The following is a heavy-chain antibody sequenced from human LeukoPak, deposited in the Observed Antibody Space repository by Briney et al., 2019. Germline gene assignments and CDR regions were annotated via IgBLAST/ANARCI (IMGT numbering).Heavy chain of an antibody. J-gene: IGHJ4*02. CDR1: GFTFSSYE. CDR2: ISGSGSNM. V-gene: IGHV3-48*03. D-gene: IGHD2-2*01. Sequence: GGSLRLSCAASGFTFSSYEMNWVRQAPGKGLEWVSYISGSGSNMYYADSVKGRSTISRDNAKNSLYLQMYSLRAEGTAVYYCARSHLEYCGSTSCYLRSYNFDYWGQGTLVTVSS. CDR3: ARSHLEYCGSTSCYLRSYNFDY.